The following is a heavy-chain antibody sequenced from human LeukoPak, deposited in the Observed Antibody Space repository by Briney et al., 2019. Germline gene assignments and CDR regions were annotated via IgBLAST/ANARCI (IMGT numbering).Heavy chain of an antibody. J-gene: IGHJ5*02. Sequence: GASVKVSCKASGYTFTSYYMHWVRQAPGQGLEWMGIINPSGGSTSYAQKFQGRVTMTRDMSTSTVYMELSSLRSEDTAVYYCARDHLARGYCSGGSCYRGDWFDPWGQGTLVTVSS. V-gene: IGHV1-46*01. CDR2: INPSGGST. CDR3: ARDHLARGYCSGGSCYRGDWFDP. D-gene: IGHD2-15*01. CDR1: GYTFTSYY.